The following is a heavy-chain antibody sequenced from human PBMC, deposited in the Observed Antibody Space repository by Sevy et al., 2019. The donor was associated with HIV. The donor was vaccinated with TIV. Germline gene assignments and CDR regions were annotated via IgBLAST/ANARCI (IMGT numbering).Heavy chain of an antibody. CDR1: GGTFSSYA. Sequence: SVKVSCKASGGTFSSYAISWVRQAPGQGLEWMGGIIPIFGTANYAQKFQGRVTITADESTSTAYMELSSLRSEDTAVYYCARAVAVAGTDIEYFQHWGQGTLVTVSS. V-gene: IGHV1-69*13. CDR3: ARAVAVAGTDIEYFQH. CDR2: IIPIFGTA. J-gene: IGHJ1*01. D-gene: IGHD6-19*01.